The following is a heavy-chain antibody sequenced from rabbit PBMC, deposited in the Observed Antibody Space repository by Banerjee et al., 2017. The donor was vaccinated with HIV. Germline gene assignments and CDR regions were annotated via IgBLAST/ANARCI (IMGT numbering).Heavy chain of an antibody. J-gene: IGHJ4*01. CDR3: ARGYVAYTFPYYCNL. CDR1: GFSFSSGYC. V-gene: IGHV1S40*01. CDR2: IDTGSDDST. D-gene: IGHD6-1*01. Sequence: QSLEESGGDLVKPEGSLTLTCTASGFSFSSGYCVCWVRQAPGKGLEWVACIDTGSDDSTYYANWAKGRFTISRTSSTTVTLQMTSLTAADTATYFCARGYVAYTFPYYCNLWGPGTLVTVS.